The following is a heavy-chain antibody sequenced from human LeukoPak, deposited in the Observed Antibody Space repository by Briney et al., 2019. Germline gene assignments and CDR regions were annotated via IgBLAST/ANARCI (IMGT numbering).Heavy chain of an antibody. Sequence: ASVKVSCKAPGYRFSGNYIHWVRQAPGQGLEWMGWINPNSGGTNYAQKFQGRVTMTRDTSISTAYMELSRLRSDDTAVYYCARAPIAVADHLDYWGQGTLVTVSS. CDR1: GYRFSGNY. V-gene: IGHV1-2*02. D-gene: IGHD6-19*01. CDR3: ARAPIAVADHLDY. J-gene: IGHJ4*02. CDR2: INPNSGGT.